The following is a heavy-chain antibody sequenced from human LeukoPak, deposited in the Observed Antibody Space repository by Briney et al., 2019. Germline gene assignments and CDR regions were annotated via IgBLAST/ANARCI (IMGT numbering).Heavy chain of an antibody. CDR2: ISFSGGST. CDR3: ARDIQLST. CDR1: GFTFSGSA. Sequence: GGTLRLSCAASGFTFSGSAMSWVRQAPGKGLEWVSLISFSGGSTYYADSVKGRFTISRDNSKDTLYLQMNSLRAEDTAIYYCARDIQLSTWGLGTMVTVSS. V-gene: IGHV3-23*01. D-gene: IGHD5-24*01. J-gene: IGHJ3*01.